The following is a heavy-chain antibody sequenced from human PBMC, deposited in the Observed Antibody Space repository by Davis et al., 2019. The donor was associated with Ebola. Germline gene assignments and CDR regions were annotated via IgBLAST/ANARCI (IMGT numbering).Heavy chain of an antibody. CDR2: INPSGGST. J-gene: IGHJ5*02. D-gene: IGHD3-22*01. CDR3: ARGITMIEVGWFDP. Sequence: ASVKVSCKASGGTFSSYAISWVRQAPGQGLEWMGIINPSGGSTSYAQKFQGRVTMTTDTSTSTAYMELRSLRSDDTAVYYCARGITMIEVGWFDPWGQGTLVTVSS. CDR1: GGTFSSYA. V-gene: IGHV1-46*01.